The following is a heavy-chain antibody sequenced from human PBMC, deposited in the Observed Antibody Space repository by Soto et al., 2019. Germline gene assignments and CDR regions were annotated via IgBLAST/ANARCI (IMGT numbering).Heavy chain of an antibody. CDR3: ATAGNYDSSGRDF. V-gene: IGHV1-18*04. D-gene: IGHD3-22*01. CDR2: ISANSGNT. Sequence: QVQLVQSGAEVKKPGASVKVSCKAFGFIFNNYASSWVRQAPGHGLEWMGWISANSGNTNYAQKLQGRVTMTTDTSTSTAYIELRILRFDDTAVYYCATAGNYDSSGRDFWGQGTLVTVSS. CDR1: GFIFNNYA. J-gene: IGHJ4*02.